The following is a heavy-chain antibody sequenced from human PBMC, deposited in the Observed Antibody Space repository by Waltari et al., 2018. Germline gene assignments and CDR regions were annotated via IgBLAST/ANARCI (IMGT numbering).Heavy chain of an antibody. CDR3: ARDPIVVVPAAIPGAFDI. J-gene: IGHJ3*02. Sequence: QVQLQESGPGLVKPSQTLSLTCTVSGGSISRADYYWSWLRQPPGQGLEWIGYIYYSGSTYYNPSLKSRVTISVDTSKNQFSLKLSSVTAADTAVYYCARDPIVVVPAAIPGAFDIWGQGTMVTVSS. CDR1: GGSISRADYY. D-gene: IGHD2-2*02. CDR2: IYYSGST. V-gene: IGHV4-30-4*08.